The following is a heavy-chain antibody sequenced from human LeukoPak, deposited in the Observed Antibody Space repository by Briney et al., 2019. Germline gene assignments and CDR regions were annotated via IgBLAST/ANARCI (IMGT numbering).Heavy chain of an antibody. D-gene: IGHD1-26*01. CDR3: ARGGSGTYYHY. V-gene: IGHV4-59*01. CDR1: GGSISTYY. CDR2: IYYSGST. Sequence: SETLSLTCTVSGGSISTYYWSWIRQPPGKGLEWIGYIYYSGSTNYNPSLKSRVTISVDTSKNQFSLKLSSVTAADTAVYYCARGGSGTYYHYWGQGTLVTVSS. J-gene: IGHJ4*02.